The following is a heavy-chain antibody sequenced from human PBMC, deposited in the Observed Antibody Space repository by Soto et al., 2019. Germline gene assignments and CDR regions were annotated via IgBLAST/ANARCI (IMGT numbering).Heavy chain of an antibody. V-gene: IGHV2-5*02. J-gene: IGHJ5*02. D-gene: IGHD3-16*01. Sequence: QITLKESGPTLVKSTQTLTLTCTFSGFSLTTSGVGVGWIRQPPGKALEWLALIYWDDVKRYSPSLKSRLTITKDTSKNQVVLMMTNMDPVDTATYYCAHSLGEDWFDPWCQGTLVTVSS. CDR1: GFSLTTSGVG. CDR3: AHSLGEDWFDP. CDR2: IYWDDVK.